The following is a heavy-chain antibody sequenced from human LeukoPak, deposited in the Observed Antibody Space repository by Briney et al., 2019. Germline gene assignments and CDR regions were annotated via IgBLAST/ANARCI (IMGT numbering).Heavy chain of an antibody. Sequence: GGSLRLSSAASVFPFSTYWMHWVRQAPRKGRVWVSRINSDGSSTTYADSVKGGFTLSRDNVKRTMYLQMNSLRDKATGVSYCARSYGMDVWGQGTTVTVSS. CDR3: ARSYGMDV. CDR2: INSDGSST. CDR1: VFPFSTYW. J-gene: IGHJ6*02. V-gene: IGHV3-74*01.